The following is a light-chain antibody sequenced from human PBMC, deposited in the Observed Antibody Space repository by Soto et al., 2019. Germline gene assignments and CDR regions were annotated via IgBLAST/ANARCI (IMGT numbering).Light chain of an antibody. Sequence: DIQMTQSPSTLSASVGDRVTITCRTSQSISSWLAWYQQKPGKAPKLLIYKASSLESGVPSRFSGSGSGTEFTLTISSLQPDDFATYYCQQYNSFPLTFGGGTKVEIK. V-gene: IGKV1-5*03. CDR1: QSISSW. CDR2: KAS. J-gene: IGKJ4*01. CDR3: QQYNSFPLT.